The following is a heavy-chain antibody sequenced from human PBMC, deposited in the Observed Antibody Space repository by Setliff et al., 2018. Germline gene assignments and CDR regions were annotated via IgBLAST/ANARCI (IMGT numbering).Heavy chain of an antibody. Sequence: PGGSLRLSCAASGFTFSNYYMTWIRQAPGKGLVWVSRVNSDGSSTIYADSVKGRFTISRDNAENTLYLQMNSLRPDDTALYHCVKDNRLVSSSYFYAMDVWGQGTTVTVSS. CDR1: GFTFSNYY. V-gene: IGHV3-74*01. J-gene: IGHJ6*02. CDR2: VNSDGSST. D-gene: IGHD3-9*01. CDR3: VKDNRLVSSSYFYAMDV.